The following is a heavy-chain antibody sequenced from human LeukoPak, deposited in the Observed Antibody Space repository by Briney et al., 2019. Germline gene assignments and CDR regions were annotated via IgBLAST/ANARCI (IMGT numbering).Heavy chain of an antibody. D-gene: IGHD1-26*01. CDR1: GGSISSSSYY. J-gene: IGHJ4*02. CDR3: ACGIVGASPFDY. V-gene: IGHV4-39*01. Sequence: PSETLSLTCTVSGGSISSSSYYWGWIRQPPGKGLEWIGSIYYSRSTYYNPSLKSRVTISVDTSKNQFSLKLSSVTAADTAVYYCACGIVGASPFDYWGQGTLVTVSS. CDR2: IYYSRST.